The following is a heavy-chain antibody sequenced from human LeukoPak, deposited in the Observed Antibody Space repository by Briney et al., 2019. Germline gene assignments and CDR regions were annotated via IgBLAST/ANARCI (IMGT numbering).Heavy chain of an antibody. D-gene: IGHD4-23*01. Sequence: GGSLRLSCAASGFTFSSYAMSWVRQAPGKGLVWVSAISGSGGSTYYADSVKGRFTISRDNSKNSLYLQMNSLRAEDTAVYYCAMVTLATDYDSWGQGTLVTVSS. V-gene: IGHV3-23*01. J-gene: IGHJ4*02. CDR1: GFTFSSYA. CDR2: ISGSGGST. CDR3: AMVTLATDYDS.